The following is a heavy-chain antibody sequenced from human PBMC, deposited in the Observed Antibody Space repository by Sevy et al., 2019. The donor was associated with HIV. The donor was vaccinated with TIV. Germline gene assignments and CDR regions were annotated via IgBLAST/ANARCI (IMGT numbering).Heavy chain of an antibody. D-gene: IGHD3-3*01. Sequence: GGSLRLSCAASGFNFRDFYMTWIRQAPGKGLEWVAYISSSGGAKYYADSVAGRFTISRDNAKNSMYLQMNGLKADDAAIYFCARDSSGEEFGFYYYYMDVWGKGTAVTVSS. CDR3: ARDSSGEEFGFYYYYMDV. CDR2: ISSSGGAK. V-gene: IGHV3-11*04. J-gene: IGHJ6*03. CDR1: GFNFRDFY.